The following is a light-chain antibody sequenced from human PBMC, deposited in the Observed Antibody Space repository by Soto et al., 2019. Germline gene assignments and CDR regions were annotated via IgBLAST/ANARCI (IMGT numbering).Light chain of an antibody. CDR2: EVS. CDR1: SSDVGGYNY. Sequence: QLVLTQPASVSGSPGQSITISCTGTSSDVGGYNYVSWYQQHPGKAPKLMIYEVSNRPSGVSNRFSGSKSGNPASLTISGLQAEDRGGYYCNSKTNNRPRGFGRGTKVTVL. V-gene: IGLV2-14*01. CDR3: NSKTNNRPRG. J-gene: IGLJ3*02.